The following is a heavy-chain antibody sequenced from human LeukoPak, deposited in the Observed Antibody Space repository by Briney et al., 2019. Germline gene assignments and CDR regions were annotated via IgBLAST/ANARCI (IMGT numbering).Heavy chain of an antibody. Sequence: SVKVSCKPSGGTFSSYAISWVRQAPGQGLEWMGRIIPIFGTANYAQKFQGRVTITTDESTSTAYMELSSLRSEDTGVYYCARDRLAVAGTTDYYYYYYMDVWGKGTTVTVSS. CDR2: IIPIFGTA. CDR1: GGTFSSYA. CDR3: ARDRLAVAGTTDYYYYYYMDV. D-gene: IGHD6-19*01. J-gene: IGHJ6*03. V-gene: IGHV1-69*05.